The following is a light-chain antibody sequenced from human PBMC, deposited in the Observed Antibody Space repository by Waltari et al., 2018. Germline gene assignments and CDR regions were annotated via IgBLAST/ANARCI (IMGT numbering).Light chain of an antibody. CDR1: RGHIASGS. V-gene: IGLV6-57*03. J-gene: IGLJ6*01. Sequence: FILTQPHSVSESPGKTITISCTRRRGHIASGSVKWYQQRPGSAPTPVIYAGNQRPPGVPDRFSGSIDSPSNSASLTISGLRAEDEADYYCQSHDTSDRVFGSGTKVTVL. CDR3: QSHDTSDRV. CDR2: AGN.